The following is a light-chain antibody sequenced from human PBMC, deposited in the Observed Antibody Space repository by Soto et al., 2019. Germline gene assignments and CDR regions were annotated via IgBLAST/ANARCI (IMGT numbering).Light chain of an antibody. CDR1: QSVSRY. Sequence: EIVLTQSPATLSLSPGERVTLSCRASQSVSRYLAWYQQKPGQAPRLLIYDASNRATGIPARFSGSGSGTDFTLTISSLEPEDFAVYYCQQSCYLPNTFGQGTNLEIK. CDR2: DAS. J-gene: IGKJ2*01. CDR3: QQSCYLPNT. V-gene: IGKV3-11*01.